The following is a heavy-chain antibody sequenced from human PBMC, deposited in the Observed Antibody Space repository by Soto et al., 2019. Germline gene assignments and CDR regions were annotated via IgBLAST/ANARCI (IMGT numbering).Heavy chain of an antibody. D-gene: IGHD4-17*01. V-gene: IGHV3-23*01. J-gene: IGHJ4*02. CDR3: AKDMPNVDYGDYVFDY. Sequence: GGSLRLSCAASGFTFSSYAMSWVRQAPGKGLEWVSAISGSGGSTYYADSVKGRFTISRDNSKNTLYLQMNGLRAEDTAVYYCAKDMPNVDYGDYVFDYWGQGTLVTVSS. CDR2: ISGSGGST. CDR1: GFTFSSYA.